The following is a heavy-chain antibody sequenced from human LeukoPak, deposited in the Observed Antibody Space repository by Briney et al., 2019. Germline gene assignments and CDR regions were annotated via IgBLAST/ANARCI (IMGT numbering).Heavy chain of an antibody. J-gene: IGHJ4*02. Sequence: GASVKVSCKASGYTFTSYCISWVRQAPGQGLEWMGWISAYNGNTNYAQKLQGRVTMTTDTSTSTAYMELRSLRSDDTAVYYCAREQASSSSWYPTQDYWGQGTLVTVSS. CDR2: ISAYNGNT. D-gene: IGHD6-13*01. CDR3: AREQASSSSWYPTQDY. V-gene: IGHV1-18*01. CDR1: GYTFTSYC.